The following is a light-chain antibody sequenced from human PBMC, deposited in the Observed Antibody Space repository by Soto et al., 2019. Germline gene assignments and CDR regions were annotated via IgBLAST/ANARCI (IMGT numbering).Light chain of an antibody. CDR2: DAS. CDR3: QQRHMWPIT. Sequence: EIVMTQTPAALSVSPGEGATLSCRASQSVSSYLAWYQQKPGQAPRLLIYDASNRATGIPARFSGSGSGTDFTLTISSLEPEDSAVYYCQQRHMWPITFGQGTRLEIK. J-gene: IGKJ5*01. CDR1: QSVSSY. V-gene: IGKV3-11*01.